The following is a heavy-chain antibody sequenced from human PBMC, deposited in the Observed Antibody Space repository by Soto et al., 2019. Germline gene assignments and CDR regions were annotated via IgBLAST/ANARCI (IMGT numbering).Heavy chain of an antibody. CDR1: GGSISSYY. V-gene: IGHV4-59*08. J-gene: IGHJ5*02. D-gene: IGHD6-19*01. Sequence: SETLSLTCTVSGGSISSYYWSWIRHPPRKGLEWIGYIYYSGSTYYNPSLKSRVTISVDTSKNQFSLKLSSVTAADTAVYYCARLDGSSGWYLNWFDPWGQGTLVTVSS. CDR2: IYYSGST. CDR3: ARLDGSSGWYLNWFDP.